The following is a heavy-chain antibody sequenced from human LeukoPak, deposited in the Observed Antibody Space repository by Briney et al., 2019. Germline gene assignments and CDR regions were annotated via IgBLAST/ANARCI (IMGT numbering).Heavy chain of an antibody. Sequence: SETLSLTCTVSGGSIGGYYWNWIRQPAGKGLEYIGRIYTSGSTNHNPSLRSRVTISVDTSKNQFSLKLSSVTAADTAVYYCACTDYSSSPFDYWGQGILVTVSS. CDR2: IYTSGST. J-gene: IGHJ4*02. CDR3: ACTDYSSSPFDY. CDR1: GGSIGGYY. D-gene: IGHD6-6*01. V-gene: IGHV4-4*07.